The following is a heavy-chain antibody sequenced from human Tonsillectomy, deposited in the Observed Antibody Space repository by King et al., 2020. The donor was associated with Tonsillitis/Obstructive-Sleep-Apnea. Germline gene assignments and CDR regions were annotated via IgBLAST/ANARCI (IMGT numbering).Heavy chain of an antibody. CDR2: INHSGST. CDR1: GGSFSGYY. V-gene: IGHV4-34*01. D-gene: IGHD3-9*01. CDR3: ASSAGDDMFDP. J-gene: IGHJ5*02. Sequence: VQLQQWGAGLLKPSETLSLPCAVYGGSFSGYYWSWIRQPPGKGLEWIGEINHSGSTNYNPSLKSRVTISVDTSKNQFSLKLSSVTAADTAVYYCASSAGDDMFDPWGQGTLVTVSS.